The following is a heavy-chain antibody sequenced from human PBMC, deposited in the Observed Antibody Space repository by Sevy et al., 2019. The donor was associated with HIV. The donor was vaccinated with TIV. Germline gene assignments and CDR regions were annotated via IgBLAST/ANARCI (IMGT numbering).Heavy chain of an antibody. J-gene: IGHJ6*02. D-gene: IGHD1-7*01. V-gene: IGHV4-34*01. Sequence: SETLSLTCAVYGGSFSGYYWSWIRQPPGKGLEWIGEINHSGSTNYNPSIKSRVTISVDTSKNQFSLKLSSVTAADTAVYYCARAGITGTTAAPVYYGMDVWGQGTTVTVSS. CDR2: INHSGST. CDR1: GGSFSGYY. CDR3: ARAGITGTTAAPVYYGMDV.